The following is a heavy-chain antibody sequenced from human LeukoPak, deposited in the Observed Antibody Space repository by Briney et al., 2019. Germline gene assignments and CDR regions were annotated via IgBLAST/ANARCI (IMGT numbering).Heavy chain of an antibody. J-gene: IGHJ4*02. CDR1: GGSFSGYY. CDR2: INHSGST. Sequence: SETLSLTCAVSGGSFSGYYWSWIRQPPGKGLEWIGEINHSGSTNYNPSLKSRVTISVDTSKNQFSLKLSSVTAADTAVYYCARARSAALGYYDFWSGYYPNFDYWGQGTLVIVSS. CDR3: ARARSAALGYYDFWSGYYPNFDY. D-gene: IGHD3-3*01. V-gene: IGHV4-34*01.